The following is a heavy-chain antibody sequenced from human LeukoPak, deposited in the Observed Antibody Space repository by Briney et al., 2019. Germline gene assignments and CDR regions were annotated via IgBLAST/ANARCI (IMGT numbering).Heavy chain of an antibody. D-gene: IGHD3-10*01. CDR1: GFTVSSKY. V-gene: IGHV3-48*02. Sequence: GGSLRLSCAASGFTVSSKYMNWVRQAPGKGLEWISYISSSSSAIYYADSVTGRFTISRDNAKNSLYLQMNSLTDEDTAVYYCARLWFGETHWGQGTLVTVSS. CDR3: ARLWFGETH. J-gene: IGHJ4*02. CDR2: ISSSSSAI.